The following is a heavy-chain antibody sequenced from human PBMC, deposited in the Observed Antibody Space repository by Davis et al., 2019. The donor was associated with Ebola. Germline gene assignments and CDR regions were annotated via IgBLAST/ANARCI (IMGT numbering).Heavy chain of an antibody. J-gene: IGHJ4*02. CDR1: GGSISSYY. D-gene: IGHD5-12*01. CDR3: AREASGPDY. CDR2: IYYSGIT. Sequence: MPSETLSLTCTVSGGSISSYYWSWIRQPPGKGLEWIGYIYYSGITYYNPSLKSRVSISVDTSKNHFSLKLSSVTAADTAVYYCAREASGPDYWGQGTLVTVSS. V-gene: IGHV4-59*12.